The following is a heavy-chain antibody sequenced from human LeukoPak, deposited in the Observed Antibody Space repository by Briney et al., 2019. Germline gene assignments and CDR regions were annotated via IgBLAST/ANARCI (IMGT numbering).Heavy chain of an antibody. CDR3: AREYYYDSSGSPNCMDV. Sequence: AGGSLRLSCAASGFTFSSYSMNWVRQAPGKGLEWVSSISSSSSYIYYADSVKGRFTISRDNAKNSLYLQMNSLRAEDTAVYHCAREYYYDSSGSPNCMDVWGKGTTVTVSS. CDR1: GFTFSSYS. J-gene: IGHJ6*03. V-gene: IGHV3-21*01. D-gene: IGHD3-22*01. CDR2: ISSSSSYI.